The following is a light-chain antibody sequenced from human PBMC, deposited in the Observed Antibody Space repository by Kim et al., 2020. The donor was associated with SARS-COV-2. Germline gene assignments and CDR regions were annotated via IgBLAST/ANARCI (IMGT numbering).Light chain of an antibody. J-gene: IGLJ3*02. Sequence: NFMLTQPHSVSESPGKTVTISCTRSSGSIASNYVQWYQQRPGSAPTTVIYEDNQRPSGVPDRFSGSIDSSSNSASLTISGLKTEDEADYYCQSYDSIIPWVFGGGTQLTVL. CDR2: EDN. CDR1: SGSIASNY. V-gene: IGLV6-57*03. CDR3: QSYDSIIPWV.